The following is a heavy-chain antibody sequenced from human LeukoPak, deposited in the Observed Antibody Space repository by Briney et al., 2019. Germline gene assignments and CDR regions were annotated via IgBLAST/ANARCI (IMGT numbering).Heavy chain of an antibody. CDR1: GFTFTNYA. D-gene: IGHD6-13*01. CDR3: AKPSAAGSLGY. V-gene: IGHV3-23*01. Sequence: PGVSLRLSCAVSGFTFTNYAMTWVRQAPGKRLEWVSTISGSGDSTYYADSVKGRFTISRDNFKNTLYLQMNSLRAEDTAVYYCAKPSAAGSLGYWGQGTLVTVSS. CDR2: ISGSGDST. J-gene: IGHJ4*02.